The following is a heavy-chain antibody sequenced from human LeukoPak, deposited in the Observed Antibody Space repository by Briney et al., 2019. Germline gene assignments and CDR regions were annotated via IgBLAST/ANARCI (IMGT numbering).Heavy chain of an antibody. CDR1: GFSISDYY. Sequence: GGSLRLSCTASGFSISDYYMSWIRQAPGKGLEWVSYISNGGTSIYYADSVKGRFTISRDTAKNSLYLQMNSLRAEDTAVYYCARANYDILTGYPLYYFDYWGQGTLVTVSS. CDR3: ARANYDILTGYPLYYFDY. CDR2: ISNGGTSI. V-gene: IGHV3-11*04. J-gene: IGHJ4*02. D-gene: IGHD3-9*01.